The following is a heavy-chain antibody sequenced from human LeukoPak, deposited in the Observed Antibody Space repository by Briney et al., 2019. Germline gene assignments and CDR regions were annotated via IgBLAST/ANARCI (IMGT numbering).Heavy chain of an antibody. CDR3: ASFWATNLLKVGATRLREGYYFDY. D-gene: IGHD1-26*01. V-gene: IGHV4-30-4*01. Sequence: PSETLSLTCTVSGGSISSGDYYWSWIRQPPGKGLEWIGYIYYSGSTYYNPSLKSRVTISVDTSKNQFSLKLSSVTAADTAVYYCASFWATNLLKVGATRLREGYYFDYWGQGTLVTVSS. J-gene: IGHJ4*02. CDR2: IYYSGST. CDR1: GGSISSGDYY.